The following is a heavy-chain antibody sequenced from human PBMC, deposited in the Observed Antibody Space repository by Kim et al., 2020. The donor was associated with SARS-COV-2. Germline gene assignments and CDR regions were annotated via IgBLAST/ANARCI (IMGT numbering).Heavy chain of an antibody. J-gene: IGHJ4*02. V-gene: IGHV1-69*13. CDR3: ARDYGGNPVAHYFDY. CDR2: INPIFGTA. CDR1: GGTFSSYA. D-gene: IGHD4-17*01. Sequence: SVKVSCKASGGTFSSYAISWVRQAPGQGLEWMGGINPIFGTANYAQKFQGRVTITADESTSTAYMELSSLRSEDTAVYYCARDYGGNPVAHYFDYWGQGTLVTVSS.